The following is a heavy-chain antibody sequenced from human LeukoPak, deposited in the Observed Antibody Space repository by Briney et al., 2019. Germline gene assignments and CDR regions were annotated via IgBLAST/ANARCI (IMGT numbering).Heavy chain of an antibody. CDR1: GGFITSSNYY. Sequence: SETLSLTCSVSGGFITSSNYYWVWIRQPPGKGLEWIGSIFYSGSTYYNPSVKSRITMSVDTSMTQFSLKLMSVTAADTAVYYCARRTKRYYFDHWGQGTLVTVSS. CDR2: IFYSGST. CDR3: ARRTKRYYFDH. V-gene: IGHV4-39*07. J-gene: IGHJ4*02. D-gene: IGHD6-25*01.